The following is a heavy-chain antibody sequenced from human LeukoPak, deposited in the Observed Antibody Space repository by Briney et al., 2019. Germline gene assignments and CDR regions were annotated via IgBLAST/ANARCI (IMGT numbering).Heavy chain of an antibody. J-gene: IGHJ6*02. CDR2: IYYSGST. V-gene: IGHV4-59*01. CDR1: GGSISSYY. D-gene: IGHD2-2*01. Sequence: ASETLSLTCTVSGGSISSYYWSWIRQPPGKGLEGIGYIYYSGSTNYNPSLKSRVTISVDTSKNQFSLKLSSVTAADTAVYYCAGVVPAARGYYYYGMDVWGQGTTVTVSS. CDR3: AGVVPAARGYYYYGMDV.